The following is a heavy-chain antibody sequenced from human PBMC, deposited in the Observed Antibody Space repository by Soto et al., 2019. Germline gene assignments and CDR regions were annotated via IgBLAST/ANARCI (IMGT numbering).Heavy chain of an antibody. CDR1: GGSISSGGNY. CDR2: IYYSGST. CDR3: ARARMVRGVIYYYGMDV. D-gene: IGHD3-10*01. Sequence: QVQLQESGPGLVKSSQTLSLTCAVSGGSISSGGNYWSWIRQHPGKGLEWIGYIYYSGSTYYNPSLKSRCTISVDTSKNQFSLKLNSVTAADTAVYYCARARMVRGVIYYYGMDVWGQGTTVTVSS. V-gene: IGHV4-31*11. J-gene: IGHJ6*02.